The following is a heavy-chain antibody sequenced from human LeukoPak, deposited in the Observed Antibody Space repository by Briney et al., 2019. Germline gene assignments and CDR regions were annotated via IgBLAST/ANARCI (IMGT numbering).Heavy chain of an antibody. J-gene: IGHJ4*02. CDR3: SRVVPSLDSSSSPINY. V-gene: IGHV4-38-2*02. Sequence: SETLSLTCTVSGYSISSGYYWGGIRQPPGKGLEWIGSIYHSGSTYYNPPLKSRVTISVDTSKNQFSLKLSSVTAAETAVYYCSRVVPSLDSSSSPINYWGEGMVITVSS. CDR2: IYHSGST. D-gene: IGHD6-6*01. CDR1: GYSISSGYY.